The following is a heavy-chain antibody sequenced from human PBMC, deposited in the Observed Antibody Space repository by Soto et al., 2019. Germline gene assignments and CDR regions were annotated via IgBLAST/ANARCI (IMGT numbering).Heavy chain of an antibody. V-gene: IGHV4-59*01. CDR1: GSSISSYY. J-gene: IGHJ4*02. CDR3: TFAPRLVIYSGSSEFDS. CDR2: IYYSGST. Sequence: SETLSLTGTVSGSSISSYYWSWIRQPPGKGLEWIGYIYYSGSTNSNPSIKSRVTISVDTSKNQFSLKLSSVTAADTAVYYCTFAPRLVIYSGSSEFDSWGQGDLLT. D-gene: IGHD1-26*01.